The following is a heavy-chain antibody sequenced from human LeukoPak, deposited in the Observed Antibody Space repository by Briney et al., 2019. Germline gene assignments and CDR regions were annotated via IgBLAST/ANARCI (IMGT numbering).Heavy chain of an antibody. Sequence: GGSLRLSCAASGFTFSSYAMSWVRQAPGKGLEWVSAISGSGGSTYYADSVKGRFTISRDNSKNTLYLQMNSLRAEDTAVYCCAKCFSGVITIFGVPRGPFDYWGQGTLVTVSS. CDR2: ISGSGGST. CDR1: GFTFSSYA. CDR3: AKCFSGVITIFGVPRGPFDY. V-gene: IGHV3-23*01. J-gene: IGHJ4*02. D-gene: IGHD3-3*01.